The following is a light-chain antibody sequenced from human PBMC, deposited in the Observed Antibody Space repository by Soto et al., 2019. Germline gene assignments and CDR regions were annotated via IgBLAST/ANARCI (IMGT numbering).Light chain of an antibody. J-gene: IGLJ1*01. CDR1: SSDVGGHKY. CDR2: EVN. V-gene: IGLV2-14*01. CDR3: SSYASSTSLYV. Sequence: QSALTQPASVSGSPGQSITISCTGTSSDVGGHKYVSWYQHHPGKAPKPLIYEVNNRPSGVSNRFSGSKSGDTASLTISGLQAEDEADYYCSSYASSTSLYVFGTGTKVTVL.